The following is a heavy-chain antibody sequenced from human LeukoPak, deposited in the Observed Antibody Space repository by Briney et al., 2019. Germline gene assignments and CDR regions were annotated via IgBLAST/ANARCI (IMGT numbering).Heavy chain of an antibody. D-gene: IGHD3-10*01. V-gene: IGHV3-43D*03. CDR1: GFTLDDYA. Sequence: GSLRLSCAASGFTLDDYAMHWVRQAPGKGLEWVSLISWDGGGTYYADTVKGRFTISRDNSKNSLYLQMNSLRAEDTALYYCAKDMAAYYYASGNIDYWGQGTLVTVSS. J-gene: IGHJ4*02. CDR3: AKDMAAYYYASGNIDY. CDR2: ISWDGGGT.